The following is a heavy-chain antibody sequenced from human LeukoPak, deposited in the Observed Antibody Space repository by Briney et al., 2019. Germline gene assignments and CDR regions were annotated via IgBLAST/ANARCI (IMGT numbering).Heavy chain of an antibody. J-gene: IGHJ4*02. D-gene: IGHD6-13*01. CDR1: GGSISSYY. V-gene: IGHV4-59*01. Sequence: PSETLSLTCTVSGGSISSYYWSWIRQPPGKGLEWIGYIYYSGSTNYNPSLKSRVTISVDTSKNQFSLKLSSVTAADTAVYYCALSWIAAAGAFDYWGQGTLVTVSS. CDR3: ALSWIAAAGAFDY. CDR2: IYYSGST.